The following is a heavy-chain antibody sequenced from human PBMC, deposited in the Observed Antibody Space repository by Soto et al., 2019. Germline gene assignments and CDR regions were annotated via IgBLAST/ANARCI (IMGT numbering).Heavy chain of an antibody. J-gene: IGHJ3*02. CDR1: GGSISSGGYY. CDR3: ARVLDEQIMSTFGGVPWACDI. D-gene: IGHD3-16*01. Sequence: QVQLQESGPGLVKPSQTLSLTCTVSGGSISSGGYYWSWIRQHPGKGMEWIGSIYYSGSTYYNPSLKSQVTLSVDTSKNQFSLKLSSVTAAETAVYYCARVLDEQIMSTFGGVPWACDIWGQGTMVTVSS. V-gene: IGHV4-31*01. CDR2: IYYSGST.